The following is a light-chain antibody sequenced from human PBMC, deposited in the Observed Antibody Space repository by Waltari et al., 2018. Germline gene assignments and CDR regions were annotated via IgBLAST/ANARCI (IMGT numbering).Light chain of an antibody. CDR3: GTWDNTLSPV. CDR2: GEQ. Sequence: QSVLTQPPSVSAAPGQKVTISCSGSTSNIGDNYVSWYQQFPGAAPKVLIYGEQKRTTGTPDRFSAAKSGTSATLDITGLQTGDEADYFCGTWDNTLSPVFGGGTTVTVL. CDR1: TSNIGDNY. J-gene: IGLJ2*01. V-gene: IGLV1-51*02.